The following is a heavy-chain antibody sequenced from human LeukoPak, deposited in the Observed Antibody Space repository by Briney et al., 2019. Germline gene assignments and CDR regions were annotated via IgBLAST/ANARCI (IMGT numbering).Heavy chain of an antibody. V-gene: IGHV3-23*01. Sequence: GGSLRLSCAASGFTFSSYAMSWVRQAPGKGLEWVSAISGSGGSTYYADSVKGRFTISRDNSKNTLYLQMNSLRAEDTAVYYCAYQLRGNYYYYYMDVWGKGTTVTVSS. CDR2: ISGSGGST. CDR3: AYQLRGNYYYYYMDV. CDR1: GFTFSSYA. D-gene: IGHD4-17*01. J-gene: IGHJ6*03.